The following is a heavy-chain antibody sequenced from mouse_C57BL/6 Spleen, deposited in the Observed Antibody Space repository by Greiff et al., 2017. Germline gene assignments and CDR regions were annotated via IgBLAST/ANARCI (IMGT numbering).Heavy chain of an antibody. CDR1: GFTFSSYA. V-gene: IGHV5-4*01. J-gene: IGHJ3*01. D-gene: IGHD2-5*01. CDR3: ARDSKGFAY. CDR2: ISDGGSYT. Sequence: EVQLVESGGGLVKPGGSLKLSCAASGFTFSSYAMSWVRQTPDKRLEWVATISDGGSYTYYPDNVKGRFTISRDNAKNNLYLQMSHLKSEDTAMYYCARDSKGFAYWGQGTLVTVSA.